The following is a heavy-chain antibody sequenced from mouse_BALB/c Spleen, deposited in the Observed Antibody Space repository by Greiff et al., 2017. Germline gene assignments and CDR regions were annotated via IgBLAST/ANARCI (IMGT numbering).Heavy chain of an antibody. Sequence: QVQLKESGAELARPGASVKMSCKASGYTFTSYTMHWVKQRPGQGLEWIGYINPSSGYTNYNQKFKDKATLTADKSSSTAYMQLSSLTSEDSAVYYCAAGCYGNYVWFAYWGQGTLVTVSA. CDR1: GYTFTSYT. CDR3: AAGCYGNYVWFAY. J-gene: IGHJ3*01. D-gene: IGHD2-1*01. V-gene: IGHV1-4*01. CDR2: INPSSGYT.